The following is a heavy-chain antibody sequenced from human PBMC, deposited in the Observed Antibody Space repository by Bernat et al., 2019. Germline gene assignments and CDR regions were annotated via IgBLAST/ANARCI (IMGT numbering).Heavy chain of an antibody. J-gene: IGHJ4*02. CDR3: ARGGYGDSSDYFDF. D-gene: IGHD4-17*01. CDR2: FYNNGNT. Sequence: QVQLQESGPGLVKPSETLSLTYTVSGGSISSYYWSWIRQPPGKRLEWIGYFYNNGNTNYNPSLKSRVTISGDTPKNQFSLMVRSVTAADTAVYYCARGGYGDSSDYFDFWGQGTLVTVYS. V-gene: IGHV4-59*01. CDR1: GGSISSYY.